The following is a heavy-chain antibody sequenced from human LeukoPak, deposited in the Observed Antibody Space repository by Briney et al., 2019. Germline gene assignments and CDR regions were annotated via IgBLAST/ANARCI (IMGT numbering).Heavy chain of an antibody. J-gene: IGHJ5*02. D-gene: IGHD4-17*01. CDR3: ARSDYGDYGGVDNWFDP. CDR1: GGSISSYY. CDR2: IHYSGST. Sequence: SETLSLTCTVSGGSISSYYWSWIRQPPGKGLEWIGYIHYSGSTNYNPSLKSRVTMSVDTSKNQFSLKLSSVTAADTAVYYCARSDYGDYGGVDNWFDPWGQGTLVTVSS. V-gene: IGHV4-59*12.